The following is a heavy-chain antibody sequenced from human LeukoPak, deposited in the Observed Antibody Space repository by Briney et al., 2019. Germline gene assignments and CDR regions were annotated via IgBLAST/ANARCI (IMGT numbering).Heavy chain of an antibody. D-gene: IGHD3-10*01. Sequence: SETLSLTCTVSGGSISSSSYYWGWIRQPPGKGLGWIGSIYYSGSTYYNPSLKSRVTISVDTSKNQFSLKLSSVTAADTAVYHCASLVRSMVPDYWGQGTLVTVSS. CDR3: ASLVRSMVPDY. J-gene: IGHJ4*02. V-gene: IGHV4-39*07. CDR2: IYYSGST. CDR1: GGSISSSSYY.